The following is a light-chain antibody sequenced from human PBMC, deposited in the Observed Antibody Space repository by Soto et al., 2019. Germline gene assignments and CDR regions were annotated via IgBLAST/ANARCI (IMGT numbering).Light chain of an antibody. CDR3: QQYNSYSWT. CDR1: QTISSW. V-gene: IGKV1-5*03. Sequence: DIQMTQSPSTLSGPVGDRVTITCRASQTISSWLAWYQQKPGKAPKLLIYKASTLKSGVPSRSSGSGSGTEFTLTISSLQPDDFATYYCQQYNSYSWTFGQGTKVDIK. J-gene: IGKJ1*01. CDR2: KAS.